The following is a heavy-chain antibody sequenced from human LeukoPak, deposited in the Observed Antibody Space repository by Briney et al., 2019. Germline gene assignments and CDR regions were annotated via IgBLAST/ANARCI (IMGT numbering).Heavy chain of an antibody. Sequence: GRSLRLSCAASGFAFSTYAMHWVRQAPGKGLEWVAVISFDGNTKYYAGSVKGRFTISRDNSKNTLYLQMNGLRTEDTAMYYCTRRGGGHEFDHWGQGTLVTVSS. CDR3: TRRGGGHEFDH. J-gene: IGHJ4*02. CDR2: ISFDGNTK. D-gene: IGHD3-16*01. CDR1: GFAFSTYA. V-gene: IGHV3-30-3*01.